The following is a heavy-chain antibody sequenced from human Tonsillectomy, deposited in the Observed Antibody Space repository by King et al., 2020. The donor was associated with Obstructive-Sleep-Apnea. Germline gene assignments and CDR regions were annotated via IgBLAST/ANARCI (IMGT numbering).Heavy chain of an antibody. CDR1: GGSISSYY. V-gene: IGHV4-59*01. D-gene: IGHD6-13*01. J-gene: IGHJ4*02. CDR3: ASFLLDSSSWYYFDY. CDR2: IYYSGST. Sequence: QLQESGSGLVKPSETLSLTCTVSGGSISSYYWSWIRQPPGKGLEWIGYIYYSGSTNYNPSLKSRVTISVDTSKTQFSLKLSSVTAADTAVYYCASFLLDSSSWYYFDYWGQGTLVTVSS.